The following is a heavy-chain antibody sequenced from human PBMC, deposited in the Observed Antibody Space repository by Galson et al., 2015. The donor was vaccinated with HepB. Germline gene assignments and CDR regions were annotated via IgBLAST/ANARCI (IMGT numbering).Heavy chain of an antibody. J-gene: IGHJ3*02. CDR3: ARGRGFDI. Sequence: SLRLSCAVSGFTFSNYWMHWVRQAPGKGLVCVSRINTDGSSTSYADSVKGRFTISRDNAKNTVYLQMNSLRAEDTAVYYCARGRGFDIWGQGTMVTVSS. CDR2: INTDGSST. V-gene: IGHV3-74*01. CDR1: GFTFSNYW.